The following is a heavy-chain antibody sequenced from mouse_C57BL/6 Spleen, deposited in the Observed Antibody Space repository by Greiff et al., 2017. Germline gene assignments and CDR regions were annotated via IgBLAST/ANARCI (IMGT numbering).Heavy chain of an antibody. V-gene: IGHV1-80*01. CDR1: GYAFSSYW. CDR3: ARGRLWGRRETSPYAMDY. CDR2: IYPGDGDT. J-gene: IGHJ4*01. Sequence: QVQLKQSGAELVKPGASVKISCKASGYAFSSYWMNWVKQRPGKGLEWIGQIYPGDGDTNYNGKFKGKATLTADKSSSTAYMQLSSLTSEDSAVYFCARGRLWGRRETSPYAMDYWGQGTSVTVSS. D-gene: IGHD2-14*01.